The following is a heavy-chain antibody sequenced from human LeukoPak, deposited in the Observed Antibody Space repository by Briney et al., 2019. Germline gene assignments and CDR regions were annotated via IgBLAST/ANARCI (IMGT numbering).Heavy chain of an antibody. V-gene: IGHV3-7*01. J-gene: IGHJ4*02. CDR1: GFTFSSNW. Sequence: GGSLRLSCAASGFTFSSNWMCWVRQDPGKGLEWVANINQDGSVKNYAGSVKGRFTISRDNAKNSLYLQMNSLRAEDTAVYYCVVTTRSYPFDYWGQGTLVTVSS. CDR2: INQDGSVK. D-gene: IGHD4-23*01. CDR3: VVTTRSYPFDY.